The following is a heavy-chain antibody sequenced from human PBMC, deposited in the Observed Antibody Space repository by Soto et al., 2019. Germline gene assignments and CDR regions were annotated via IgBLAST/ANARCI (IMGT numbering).Heavy chain of an antibody. CDR2: IYSGGST. CDR3: ARDYYDYIWGSYRTNWFDP. Sequence: GGSLRLSCAASGFTVSSNYMSWVRQAPGKGLEWVSVIYSGGSTYYADSVKGRFTISRDNSKNTLYLQMNSLRAEDTAVYYCARDYYDYIWGSYRTNWFDPWGQGTLVTVSS. CDR1: GFTVSSNY. J-gene: IGHJ5*02. D-gene: IGHD3-16*02. V-gene: IGHV3-66*01.